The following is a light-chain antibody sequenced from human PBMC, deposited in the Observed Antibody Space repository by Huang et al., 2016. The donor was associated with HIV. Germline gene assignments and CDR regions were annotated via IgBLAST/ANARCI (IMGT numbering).Light chain of an antibody. CDR1: QSLVHSDGNTY. CDR3: MQGTHWPPIT. J-gene: IGKJ5*01. CDR2: NVS. Sequence: DVVVLQSPLSLPVTLGQPASISCRSSQSLVHSDGNTYLSWFQQRPGQSPRRLIYNVSNWDSGVPDRFSGTGSGTDFTLKISRVEAEDVGVYYCMQGTHWPPITFGQGTRLEIK. V-gene: IGKV2-30*02.